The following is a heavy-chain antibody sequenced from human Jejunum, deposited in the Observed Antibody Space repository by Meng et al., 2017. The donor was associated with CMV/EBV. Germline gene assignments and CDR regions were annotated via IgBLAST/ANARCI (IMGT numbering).Heavy chain of an antibody. Sequence: ASGSPFSDYFLPWMRQAPGQGLEWLGWIKLSSGETNYAQKFQGRVTMTRDTSVSTAYMELNSLRSDDTAVYYCVPYSGSSFRFDPWGQGTQVTVSS. CDR3: VPYSGSSFRFDP. J-gene: IGHJ5*02. CDR2: IKLSSGET. V-gene: IGHV1-2*02. CDR1: GSPFSDYF. D-gene: IGHD5-12*01.